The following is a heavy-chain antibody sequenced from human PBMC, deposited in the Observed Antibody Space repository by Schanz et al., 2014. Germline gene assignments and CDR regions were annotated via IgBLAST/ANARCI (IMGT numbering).Heavy chain of an antibody. CDR1: GFAFSSYS. V-gene: IGHV3-48*01. J-gene: IGHJ2*01. Sequence: QLVGSGGGLIQPGGSLRLSCTASGFAFSSYSMNWVRQAPGKGLEWVSYISSSGTTIYYADSVKGRFTISRDNAKNSLFLQMNSLRAEDTAVYYCARDLEGYDGGGGGFDPWGRGTLXTVSS. D-gene: IGHD2-21*01. CDR2: ISSSGTTI. CDR3: ARDLEGYDGGGGGFDP.